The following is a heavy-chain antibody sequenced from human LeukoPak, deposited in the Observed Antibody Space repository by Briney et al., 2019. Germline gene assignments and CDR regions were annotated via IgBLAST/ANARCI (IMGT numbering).Heavy chain of an antibody. J-gene: IGHJ4*02. CDR1: GITLSSYD. D-gene: IGHD6-19*01. V-gene: IGHV3-30*18. Sequence: GRSLRLSCAGPGITLSSYDMHWVRQAPGKGLEWVAVISYDGSKKYYADSVKGRFTISRDNSKNTLYLQMNSLRAEDGAVYYCAKDLGYSSGLYGFDYWGQGTLVRVSS. CDR3: AKDLGYSSGLYGFDY. CDR2: ISYDGSKK.